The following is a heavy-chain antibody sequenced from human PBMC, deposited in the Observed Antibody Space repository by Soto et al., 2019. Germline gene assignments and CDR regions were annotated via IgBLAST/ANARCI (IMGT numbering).Heavy chain of an antibody. CDR3: ARAVFGNGDYAYYFDY. CDR2: INHSGST. D-gene: IGHD4-17*01. CDR1: GGSFSGYY. V-gene: IGHV4-34*01. Sequence: PSETLSLTCAVYGGSFSGYYWSWIRQPPGKGLEWIGEINHSGSTNYNPSLKSRVTISVDTSKNQFSLKLSSVTAADTAVYYCARAVFGNGDYAYYFDYWGQGTLVTVSS. J-gene: IGHJ4*02.